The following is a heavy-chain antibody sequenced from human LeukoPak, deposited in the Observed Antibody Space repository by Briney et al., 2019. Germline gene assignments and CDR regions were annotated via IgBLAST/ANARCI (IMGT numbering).Heavy chain of an antibody. V-gene: IGHV3-64*01. CDR1: GFTFSSYA. D-gene: IGHD6-6*01. CDR3: ATTKARGFDY. CDR2: ISSNGGST. Sequence: GGSLRLSCAASGFTFSSYAMHWVRRAPGKGLKYVSAISSNGGSTYYANSVKGRFTISRDNSKNTLYLQMGSLRAEDMAVYYCATTKARGFDYWGQGTLVTVSS. J-gene: IGHJ4*02.